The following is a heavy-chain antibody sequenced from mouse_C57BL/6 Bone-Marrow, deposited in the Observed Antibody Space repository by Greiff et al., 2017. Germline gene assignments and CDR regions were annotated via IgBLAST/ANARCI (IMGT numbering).Heavy chain of an antibody. J-gene: IGHJ4*01. CDR3: ARRGIYDGYPYAMDY. CDR1: GYTFTDYY. Sequence: DVKLQESGPVLVKPGASVKMSCKASGYTFTDYYMNWVKQSHGKSLEWIGVINPYNGGTSYNQKFKGKATLTVDKSSSTAYMELNSLTSEDSAVYYCARRGIYDGYPYAMDYWGQGTSVTVSS. CDR2: INPYNGGT. D-gene: IGHD2-3*01. V-gene: IGHV1-19*01.